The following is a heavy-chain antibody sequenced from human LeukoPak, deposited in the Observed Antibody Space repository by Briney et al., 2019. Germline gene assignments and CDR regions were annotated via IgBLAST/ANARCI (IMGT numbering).Heavy chain of an antibody. V-gene: IGHV1-46*03. J-gene: IGHJ3*02. CDR1: GYTFTSYY. CDR3: ARDQPSLTMIVVADLRVVAFDI. Sequence: ASVTVSFKSSGYTFTSYYMHWLRQPPAQGLEWMGIINTSGGSTSYAQRFQGRVIITRDTSTTTVYMERSSRISEDTAVYYCARDQPSLTMIVVADLRVVAFDIWGQGTMVTVSS. D-gene: IGHD3-22*01. CDR2: INTSGGST.